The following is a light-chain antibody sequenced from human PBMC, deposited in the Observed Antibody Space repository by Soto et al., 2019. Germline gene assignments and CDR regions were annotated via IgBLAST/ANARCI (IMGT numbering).Light chain of an antibody. CDR2: GSS. J-gene: IGKJ5*01. Sequence: ELVMTQSPATLSVTPGGRVTLSCRAGQSVGRDLAWYQQKPGQAPRLLPYGSSNRATGIPARFNGSASGTDLTLTISSLEPEDLAVYYCQQHFNGPITFGQGTRLE. CDR3: QQHFNGPIT. V-gene: IGKV3-11*01. CDR1: QSVGRD.